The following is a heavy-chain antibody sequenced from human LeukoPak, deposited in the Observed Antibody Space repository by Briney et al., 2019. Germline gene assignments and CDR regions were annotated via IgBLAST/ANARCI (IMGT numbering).Heavy chain of an antibody. CDR3: GTMRGNPGAFDI. CDR2: FDPEDGET. J-gene: IGHJ3*02. V-gene: IGHV1-24*01. D-gene: IGHD3-22*01. Sequence: ASVKVSCKVSGYTLTELSMHWVRQAPGKGGEGMGGFDPEDGETIYAQKFQGRVTMTEDTSTDTAYMELSSLRSEDTAVYYCGTMRGNPGAFDIWGQGTMVTVSS. CDR1: GYTLTELS.